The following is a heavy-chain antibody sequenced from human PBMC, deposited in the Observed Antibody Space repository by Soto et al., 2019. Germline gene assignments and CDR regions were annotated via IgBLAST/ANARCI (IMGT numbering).Heavy chain of an antibody. V-gene: IGHV4-34*01. CDR3: ARGPATLPSGIAAAGVDY. J-gene: IGHJ4*02. CDR1: GGSFSGYY. CDR2: INHSGST. Sequence: SETLSLTCAVYGGSFSGYYWSWIRQPPGKGLEWIGEINHSGSTNYNPSLKSRVTISVDTSKNQFSLKLSSVTAADTAVYYCARGPATLPSGIAAAGVDYWGQGTLVTVS. D-gene: IGHD6-13*01.